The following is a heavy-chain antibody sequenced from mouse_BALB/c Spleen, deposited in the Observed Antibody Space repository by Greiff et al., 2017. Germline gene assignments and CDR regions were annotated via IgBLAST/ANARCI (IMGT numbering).Heavy chain of an antibody. V-gene: IGHV1-39*01. J-gene: IGHJ4*01. CDR1: GYSFTDYI. Sequence: EVQLQQTGPELVKPGASVKISCKASGYSFTDYIMLWVKQSHGKSLEWIGNINPYYGSTSYNLKFKGKATLTVDKSSSTAYMQLNSLTSEDSAVYYCARENYYGNAMDYWGQGTSVTVSS. CDR3: ARENYYGNAMDY. CDR2: INPYYGST. D-gene: IGHD1-1*01.